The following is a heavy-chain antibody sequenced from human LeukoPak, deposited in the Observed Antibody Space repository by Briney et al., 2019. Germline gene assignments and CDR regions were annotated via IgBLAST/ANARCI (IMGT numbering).Heavy chain of an antibody. V-gene: IGHV3-30*18. CDR3: AKDLRLVRVLDY. CDR1: GFTFSSYS. J-gene: IGHJ4*02. Sequence: GGSLRLSCAASGFTFSSYSMNWVRQAPGKGLEWMAVISYDGSDKYYADSVKGRFTISRDNSKNTLYLQMNSLRAEDTAVYYCAKDLRLVRVLDYWGQGTLVTVSS. D-gene: IGHD6-19*01. CDR2: ISYDGSDK.